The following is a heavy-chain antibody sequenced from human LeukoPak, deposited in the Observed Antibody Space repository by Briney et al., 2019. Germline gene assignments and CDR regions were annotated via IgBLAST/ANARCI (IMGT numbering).Heavy chain of an antibody. CDR2: IKQDGSDN. V-gene: IGHV3-7*01. CDR1: GFTFSSYW. Sequence: QSGGSRRLSCAASGFTFSSYWMSWFRQAPGKGRGWVANIKQDGSDNSYVDSVKGRFAISTDNAKNSLYLQMNSLRAEDTAVYYCARVLSVLRTDAFDIWGQGTMVTVSS. J-gene: IGHJ3*02. CDR3: ARVLSVLRTDAFDI. D-gene: IGHD2-15*01.